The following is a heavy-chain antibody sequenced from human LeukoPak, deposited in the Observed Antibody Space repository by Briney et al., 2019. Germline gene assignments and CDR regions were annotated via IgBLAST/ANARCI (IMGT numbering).Heavy chain of an antibody. D-gene: IGHD4-23*01. CDR3: AKDIGTTVVTPRAFDI. CDR1: GFTFDDYA. J-gene: IGHJ3*02. V-gene: IGHV3-9*01. CDR2: ISWNSGSI. Sequence: GGSLRLSCAASGFTFDDYAMHWVRQAPGKGLEWVSGISWNSGSIGYADSVKGRFTISRDNAKNSLYLQMNSLRAEDTALYYCAKDIGTTVVTPRAFDIWGQGTMVTVSS.